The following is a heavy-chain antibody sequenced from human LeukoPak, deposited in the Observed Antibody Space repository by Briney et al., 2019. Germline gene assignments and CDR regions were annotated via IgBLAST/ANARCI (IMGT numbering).Heavy chain of an antibody. CDR2: IYYSGST. CDR3: ARGGFLGWLATYNWFDP. CDR1: GGSISSYY. D-gene: IGHD3-3*01. Sequence: SETLSLTCTVSGGSISSYYWSWIRQPPGKGLEWIGYIYYSGSTNYSPSLKSRVTISVDTSKNQFSLKLSSVTAADAAVYYCARGGFLGWLATYNWFDPWGQGTLVTVSS. J-gene: IGHJ5*02. V-gene: IGHV4-59*01.